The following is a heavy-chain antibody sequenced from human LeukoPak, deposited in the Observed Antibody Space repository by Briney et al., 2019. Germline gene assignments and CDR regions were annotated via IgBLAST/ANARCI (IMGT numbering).Heavy chain of an antibody. J-gene: IGHJ5*02. CDR1: GFTFEDYG. CDR3: AKCVYSNIYYWFDP. D-gene: IGHD6-13*01. Sequence: GGSLRLSCAASGFTFEDYGMHWVRHAPGKGLEWVSLITGNGVSTYYADSVKGRFTISRDNSKNSLYLQMNSLRTEDTALYYCAKCVYSNIYYWFDPWGQGTLVSVSS. V-gene: IGHV3-43*02. CDR2: ITGNGVST.